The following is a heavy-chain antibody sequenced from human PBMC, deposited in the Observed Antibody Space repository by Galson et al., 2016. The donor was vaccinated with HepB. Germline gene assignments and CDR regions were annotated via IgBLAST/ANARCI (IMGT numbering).Heavy chain of an antibody. J-gene: IGHJ6*02. D-gene: IGHD1-1*01. V-gene: IGHV1-18*04. CDR2: VNTYNGNT. CDR1: DYTFTRYG. CDR3: AGDTGSYYSEGMDV. Sequence: SVKVSCKASDYTFTRYGISWVRQAPGQGLEWMGWVNTYNGNTNYAQKVQGRITMTTDKSTSTAYMELRSLTSDDTAVYYCAGDTGSYYSEGMDVWGQGTRVTVSS.